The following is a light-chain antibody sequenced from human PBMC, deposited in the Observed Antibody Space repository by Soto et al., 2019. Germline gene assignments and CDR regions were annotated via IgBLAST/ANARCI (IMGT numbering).Light chain of an antibody. CDR1: QSISHW. Sequence: DIQRTQAPSTLSASTGDRVIISGRASQSISHWLAWYKQQPGKAPKLLISKASSLQSGVPSRFSGSGSGTDFTLTLRSLKPDDFATYYCQQCFWHWTFGQATKVDI. J-gene: IGKJ1*01. CDR2: KAS. V-gene: IGKV1-5*03. CDR3: QQCFWHWT.